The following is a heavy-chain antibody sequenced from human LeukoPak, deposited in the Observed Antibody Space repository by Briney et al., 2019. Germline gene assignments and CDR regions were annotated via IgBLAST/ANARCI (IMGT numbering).Heavy chain of an antibody. CDR1: GYTLTELS. J-gene: IGHJ4*01. D-gene: IGHD2-2*02. Sequence: GASVKVSCKVSGYTLTELSMHWVRQAPGKGLEWMGGFDPEDGETIYAQKFQGRVTMTEDTSTDTAYMELSSLRSEDTAVYYCATEVSQVCGSSTSCYTSDYWGQGTLVTVSS. CDR3: ATEVSQVCGSSTSCYTSDY. CDR2: FDPEDGET. V-gene: IGHV1-24*01.